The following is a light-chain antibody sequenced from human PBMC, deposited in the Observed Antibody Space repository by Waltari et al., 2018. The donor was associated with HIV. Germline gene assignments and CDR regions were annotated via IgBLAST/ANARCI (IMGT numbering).Light chain of an antibody. J-gene: IGLJ3*02. CDR1: SGSVSPSYY. CDR3: VLYMGTGIWV. CDR2: STN. V-gene: IGLV8-61*01. Sequence: QTVVTQEPPFSVSPGGTVTLTCGLSSGSVSPSYYPSWYQQTPGQAPRTLIHSTNTRSSGVPDRFSGSILGNKAALTITGAQEDDESDYYCVLYMGTGIWVFGGGTKLTVL.